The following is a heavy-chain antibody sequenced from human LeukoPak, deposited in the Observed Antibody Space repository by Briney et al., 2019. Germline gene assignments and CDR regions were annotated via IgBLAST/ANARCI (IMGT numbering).Heavy chain of an antibody. V-gene: IGHV3-48*01. J-gene: IGHJ3*02. CDR3: ARDSGYPRAHGFDI. CDR1: GFTASSNY. CDR2: ITTSSSSI. D-gene: IGHD3-22*01. Sequence: GGSLRLSCAASGFTASSNYMGWVRQAPGKGLEWVSYITTSSSSIYYADSVKGRFTISRDNDKNSLYLQMNSLRAEDTAVYYCARDSGYPRAHGFDIWGQGTMVTVSS.